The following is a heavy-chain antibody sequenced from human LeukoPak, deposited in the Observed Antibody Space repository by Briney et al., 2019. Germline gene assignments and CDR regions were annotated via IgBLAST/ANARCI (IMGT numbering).Heavy chain of an antibody. D-gene: IGHD3-22*01. J-gene: IGHJ3*02. CDR2: ITGSGGST. CDR3: AKDLITMIVVVIMEGAFDI. Sequence: GGSLRLSCAASGFTFSNYAMSWVRQAPGKGLEWVSAITGSGGSTYYADSVKGRFTISRDNSKNTLYLQMNSLRAEDTAVYYCAKDLITMIVVVIMEGAFDIWGQGTMVTVSS. V-gene: IGHV3-23*01. CDR1: GFTFSNYA.